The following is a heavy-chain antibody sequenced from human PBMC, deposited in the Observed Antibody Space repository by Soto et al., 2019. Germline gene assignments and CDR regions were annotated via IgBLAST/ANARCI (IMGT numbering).Heavy chain of an antibody. V-gene: IGHV5-51*01. Sequence: GESLKISCNGSGYSFTSYWIGWVRQMPGKGLEWMGIIYPGDSDTRYSPSFQGQVTISADKSISTAYLQWSSLKASDTAMYYCARRARLAYCGGDCYPDFDYWGQGTLVTVSS. D-gene: IGHD2-21*02. J-gene: IGHJ4*02. CDR3: ARRARLAYCGGDCYPDFDY. CDR2: IYPGDSDT. CDR1: GYSFTSYW.